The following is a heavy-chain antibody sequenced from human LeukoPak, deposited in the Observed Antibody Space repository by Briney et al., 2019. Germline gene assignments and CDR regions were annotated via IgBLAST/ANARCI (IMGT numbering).Heavy chain of an antibody. CDR3: AREADCSSTSCYPGYYYMDV. J-gene: IGHJ6*03. CDR2: ISAYNGNT. Sequence: ASVKVSCMASGYTFTSYGTSWVRQAPGQGLEWMGWISAYNGNTNYAQKLQGRVTMTTDTSTSTAYMELRSLRSDDTAVYYCAREADCSSTSCYPGYYYMDVWGKGTTVTVSS. V-gene: IGHV1-18*01. D-gene: IGHD2-2*01. CDR1: GYTFTSYG.